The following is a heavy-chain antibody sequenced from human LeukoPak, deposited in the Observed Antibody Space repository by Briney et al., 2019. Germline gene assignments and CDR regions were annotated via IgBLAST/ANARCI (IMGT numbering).Heavy chain of an antibody. CDR3: AKMQGYFDY. V-gene: IGHV3-23*01. J-gene: IGHJ4*02. CDR1: GLTFSSYG. CDR2: ITGGGGTT. Sequence: GGSLRLSCEASGLTFSSYGMSGVRQAPGKGLQWVSAITGGGGTTYYADSVKGRFTISRDNSKNMLYLQMNSLRAEDTAVYYCAKMQGYFDYWGQGTLVPVSS.